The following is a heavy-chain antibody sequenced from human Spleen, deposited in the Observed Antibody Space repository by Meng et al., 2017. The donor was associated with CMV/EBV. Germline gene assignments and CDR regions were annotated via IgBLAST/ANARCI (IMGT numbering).Heavy chain of an antibody. CDR2: ISYDGSNK. V-gene: IGHV3-30-3*01. CDR3: ARGETVVPAAIRGGAFDI. CDR1: GFRFSSYV. D-gene: IGHD2-2*02. Sequence: LSLTCAASGFRFSSYVMYWVRQAPGKGLEWVAVISYDGSNKYYADSVKGRFTISRDNSKNTLYLQMNSLRAEDTAVYYCARGETVVPAAIRGGAFDIWGQGTMVTVSS. J-gene: IGHJ3*02.